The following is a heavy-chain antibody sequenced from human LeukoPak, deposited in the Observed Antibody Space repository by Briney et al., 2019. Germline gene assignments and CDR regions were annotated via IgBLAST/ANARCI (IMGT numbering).Heavy chain of an antibody. CDR2: INHSGST. Sequence: SETLSLTCAVYGGSFSGYYWSWIRQPPGKGLEWIGEINHSGSTNYNPSLKSRVTISVDTSKNQFSLKLSSVNAADTAVYYCARGKGLATYYGSGSTYWGQGTLVTVSS. D-gene: IGHD3-10*01. V-gene: IGHV4-34*01. CDR1: GGSFSGYY. J-gene: IGHJ4*02. CDR3: ARGKGLATYYGSGSTY.